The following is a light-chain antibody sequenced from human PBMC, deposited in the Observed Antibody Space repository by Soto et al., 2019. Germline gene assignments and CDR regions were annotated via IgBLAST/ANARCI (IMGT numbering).Light chain of an antibody. CDR3: AAWDDSLNGWV. CDR2: SNN. J-gene: IGLJ3*02. CDR1: RSNIGSNS. Sequence: QLVLTQPPSASGTPGQRVTISCSGSRSNIGSNSINWYQQLPGTAPKVLIYSNNQRPSGVPDRFSGSKSGTSASLAISGLQSDDEAEYHCAAWDDSLNGWVFGGGTQLTVL. V-gene: IGLV1-44*01.